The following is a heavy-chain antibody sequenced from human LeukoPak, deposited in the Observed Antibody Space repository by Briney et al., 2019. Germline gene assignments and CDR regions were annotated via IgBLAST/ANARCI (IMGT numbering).Heavy chain of an antibody. CDR2: IYNSGPT. V-gene: IGHV4-4*07. CDR1: GGSFSSYY. Sequence: PSETLSLPCTVSGGSFSSYYWTWIRQPAGKGLEWIGRIYNSGPTNYSPSLESRVTMSLDTSKSRFSLSLSSVTAADTAVYYCARDRLGATGHWRIDVWGRGTLVTVSS. D-gene: IGHD1-26*01. CDR3: ARDRLGATGHWRIDV. J-gene: IGHJ2*01.